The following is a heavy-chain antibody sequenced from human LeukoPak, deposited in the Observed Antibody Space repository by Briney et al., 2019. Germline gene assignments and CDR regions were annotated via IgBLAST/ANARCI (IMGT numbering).Heavy chain of an antibody. CDR1: GGSISSYY. Sequence: SETLSLTCTVSGGSISSYYWSWIRQPPGKGLEWIGYIYYSGSTNYNPSLKSRVTISVDTSKNQFSLKLSSVTAADTAVYYCARVYCSGGSCYFNYWGQGTLVTVSS. D-gene: IGHD2-15*01. CDR2: IYYSGST. CDR3: ARVYCSGGSCYFNY. J-gene: IGHJ4*02. V-gene: IGHV4-59*01.